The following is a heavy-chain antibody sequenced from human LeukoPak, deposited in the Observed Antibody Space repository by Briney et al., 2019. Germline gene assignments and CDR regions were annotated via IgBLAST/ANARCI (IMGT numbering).Heavy chain of an antibody. CDR1: GGSVSSGSYY. D-gene: IGHD6-13*01. CDR3: ARDRGYSTWRDYYGMDV. CDR2: IYYSGST. J-gene: IGHJ6*02. V-gene: IGHV4-61*01. Sequence: IPSETLSLTCTVSGGSVSSGSYYWSWIRQPPGKGLEWIGYIYYSGSTNYNPSLKSRVTISVDTSKNQFSLKLSSVTAADTAVYYCARDRGYSTWRDYYGMDVWGQGTTVTVSS.